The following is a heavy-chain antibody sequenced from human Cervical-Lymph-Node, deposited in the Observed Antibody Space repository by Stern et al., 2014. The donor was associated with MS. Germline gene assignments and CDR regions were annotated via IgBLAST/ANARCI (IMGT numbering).Heavy chain of an antibody. J-gene: IGHJ3*02. CDR2: ISYDVNDK. V-gene: IGHV3-30*18. D-gene: IGHD6-19*01. CDR1: GFTFSNFG. CDR3: AKGRTVAGKGVGAFDI. Sequence: VQLLESGGGVVQPGRSLRLSCAASGFTFSNFGMHWVRQAPGKGLEWVAIISYDVNDKNYADSVKGRFTISRDNSKNTVYLQINSLRAEDTAMYYCAKGRTVAGKGVGAFDIWGQGTLVTVSS.